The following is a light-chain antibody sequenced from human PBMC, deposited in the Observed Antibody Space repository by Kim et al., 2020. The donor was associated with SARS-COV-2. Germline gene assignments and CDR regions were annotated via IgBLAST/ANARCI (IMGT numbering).Light chain of an antibody. CDR3: QQYGSTPLT. CDR2: DAS. Sequence: PGERATLSCRASQSVSSSNLAWYQQKPGQTPRLLMYDASSRATGIPDRFSGSGSGTDFTLTISRLEPEDFAVYYCQQYGSTPLTFGGGTKVDIK. J-gene: IGKJ4*01. V-gene: IGKV3-20*01. CDR1: QSVSSSN.